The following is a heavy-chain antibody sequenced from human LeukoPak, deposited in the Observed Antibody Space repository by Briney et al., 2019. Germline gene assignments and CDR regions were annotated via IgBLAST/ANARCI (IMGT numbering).Heavy chain of an antibody. CDR3: APGGWDYPVKTGY. Sequence: ASVKVSCKASGYTFTSYGISWVRQAPGQGLEWMGWISAYNGNTNYAQKLRGGVTMSTDTSTSTAYMELRSLRSDDTPVYYCAPGGWDYPVKTGYWGQGTLVTVSS. J-gene: IGHJ4*02. CDR1: GYTFTSYG. CDR2: ISAYNGNT. D-gene: IGHD1-1*01. V-gene: IGHV1-18*01.